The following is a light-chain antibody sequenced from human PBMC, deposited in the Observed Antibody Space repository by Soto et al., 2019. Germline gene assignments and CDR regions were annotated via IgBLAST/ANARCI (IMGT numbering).Light chain of an antibody. Sequence: EVVLTQSPGTLSFSPVERATLSCRASQSVSSNLAWYQQKPGQAPRLLIYGASTRATGIPARFSGSGSGTEFTLTISSLQSEDFAVYYCQQYNNWPRTFGQGTKVDIK. CDR3: QQYNNWPRT. CDR2: GAS. V-gene: IGKV3-15*01. J-gene: IGKJ1*01. CDR1: QSVSSN.